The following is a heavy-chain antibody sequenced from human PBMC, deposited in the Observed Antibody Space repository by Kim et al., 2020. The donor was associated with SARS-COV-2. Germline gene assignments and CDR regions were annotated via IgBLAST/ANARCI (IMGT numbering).Heavy chain of an antibody. V-gene: IGHV4-30-4*01. CDR1: GGSISSGDYY. CDR3: ASHTVTYYYFDY. Sequence: SETLSLTCTVSGGSISSGDYYWSWIRQPPGKGLEWIGFIYYTGSTYYNPSLTSRVTISADTSRNHFSLKLSSVTAADTAVYYCASHTVTYYYFDYWGQGT. D-gene: IGHD4-17*01. CDR2: IYYTGST. J-gene: IGHJ4*02.